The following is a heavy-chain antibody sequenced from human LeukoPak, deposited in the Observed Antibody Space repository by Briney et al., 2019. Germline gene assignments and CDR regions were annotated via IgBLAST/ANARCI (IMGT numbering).Heavy chain of an antibody. CDR2: ISKNSSTI. CDR3: AKDRYSGFSDGMDV. V-gene: IGHV3-9*01. D-gene: IGHD5-12*01. Sequence: GRSLRLSCAASGFTFRNYAIHWVRQAPGKGLEWVSVISKNSSTIDYADSEKGRFTISKDNATDSLFLQMNSLRAEDTALYYCAKDRYSGFSDGMDVWRQGTTVSLSS. J-gene: IGHJ6*02. CDR1: GFTFRNYA.